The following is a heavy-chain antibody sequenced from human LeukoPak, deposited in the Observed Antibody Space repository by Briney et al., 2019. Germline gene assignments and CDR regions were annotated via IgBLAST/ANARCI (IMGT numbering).Heavy chain of an antibody. J-gene: IGHJ5*02. D-gene: IGHD6-13*01. CDR2: IYYSGST. CDR1: GGSISSYY. Sequence: SETLSLTCTVSGGSISSYYWSWIRQPPGKGLEWIGYIYYSGSTNYNPSLKSRVTISVDTSKNQFSLKLSSVTAADTAVYYCARGPVVEYSPIIAAAGRAPLRFDPWGQGTLVTVSS. V-gene: IGHV4-59*01. CDR3: ARGPVVEYSPIIAAAGRAPLRFDP.